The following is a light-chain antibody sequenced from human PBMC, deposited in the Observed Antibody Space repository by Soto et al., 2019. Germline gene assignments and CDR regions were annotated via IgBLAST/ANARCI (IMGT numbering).Light chain of an antibody. Sequence: QSALTQPASVSGSPGQSITISCTGTSSDVGSYDLVSWYQHRPGKAPQLMIFEGSKRPSGVSNRFSGSKSGNTASLTISGLQAEDEAVYYCCSYGGSSTPVVFGGGTQLTVL. V-gene: IGLV2-23*01. CDR3: CSYGGSSTPVV. CDR2: EGS. J-gene: IGLJ2*01. CDR1: SSDVGSYDL.